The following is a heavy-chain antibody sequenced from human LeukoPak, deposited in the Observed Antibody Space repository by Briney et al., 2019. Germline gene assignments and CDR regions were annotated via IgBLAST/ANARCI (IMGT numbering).Heavy chain of an antibody. CDR2: INHSGST. J-gene: IGHJ5*02. D-gene: IGHD6-13*01. Sequence: SETLSLTCTVSGGSISSSSYYWSWIRQPPGKGLEWIGEINHSGSTNYNPSLKSRVTISVDTSKNQFSLKLSSVTAADTAVYYCASRIYAAAGTGNWFDPWGQGTLVTVSS. CDR1: GGSISSSSYY. V-gene: IGHV4-39*07. CDR3: ASRIYAAAGTGNWFDP.